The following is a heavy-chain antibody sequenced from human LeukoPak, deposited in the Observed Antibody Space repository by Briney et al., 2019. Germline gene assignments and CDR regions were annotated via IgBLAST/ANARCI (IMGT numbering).Heavy chain of an antibody. V-gene: IGHV4-38-2*02. CDR3: ARNLRTRITMIVVVDYFDY. CDR2: IYHSGST. Sequence: PSETLSLTCTVSGYSISSGYYWGWIRQPPGKGLEWIGSIYHSGSTYYNPSLKTRVTISVDTSKNQFSLKLSSVPAAVTAVYYCARNLRTRITMIVVVDYFDYWGQGTLVTVSS. J-gene: IGHJ4*02. D-gene: IGHD3-22*01. CDR1: GYSISSGYY.